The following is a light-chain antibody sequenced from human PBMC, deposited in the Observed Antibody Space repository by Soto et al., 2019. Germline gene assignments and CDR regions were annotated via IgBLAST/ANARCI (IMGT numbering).Light chain of an antibody. CDR1: SSDVGGYNY. CDR3: SSYTSTNHVV. Sequence: QSVLTQPASVSGSPGQSITISCTGTSSDVGGYNYVSWYQQHPGKAPKLVIYEVTKRPSGASNRFSGSKSGNTASLTISGLQAEDETDYYCSSYTSTNHVVFGGGTKVTVL. V-gene: IGLV2-14*01. CDR2: EVT. J-gene: IGLJ2*01.